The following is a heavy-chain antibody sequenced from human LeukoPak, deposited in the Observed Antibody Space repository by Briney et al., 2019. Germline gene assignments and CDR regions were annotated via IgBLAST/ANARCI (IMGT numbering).Heavy chain of an antibody. CDR2: IYYSGST. D-gene: IGHD6-13*01. CDR1: GASISNYY. Sequence: PSETLSLTCTVSGASISNYYWSWIRQPPGKGLEWIGYIYYSGSTNYNPSLKSRVTISVDTSKNQFSLKLSSVTAADTAVYYCGRVAISSSWSLIEHWGQGTLVTVSS. V-gene: IGHV4-59*01. J-gene: IGHJ4*02. CDR3: GRVAISSSWSLIEH.